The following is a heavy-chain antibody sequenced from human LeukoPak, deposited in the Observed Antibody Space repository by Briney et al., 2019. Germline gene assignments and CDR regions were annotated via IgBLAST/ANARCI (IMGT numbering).Heavy chain of an antibody. D-gene: IGHD6-13*01. J-gene: IGHJ4*02. CDR3: ARGSIAAAGTLDY. CDR2: IYSGGST. CDR1: GFTVSSNY. Sequence: GGSLRLSCAASGFTVSSNYMSGVRQAPGKGLEWVSVIYSGGSTYYADSVKGRFTISRDNSKNTLYLQMNSLRAEDTAVYYCARGSIAAAGTLDYWGQGTLVTVSS. V-gene: IGHV3-53*01.